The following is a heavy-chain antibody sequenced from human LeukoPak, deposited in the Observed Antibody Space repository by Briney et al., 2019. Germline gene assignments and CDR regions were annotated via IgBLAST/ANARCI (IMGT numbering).Heavy chain of an antibody. CDR1: GFTISSYA. V-gene: IGHV3-23*01. Sequence: PGGSLRLSCAASGFTISSYAMSWVRQAPGKGLEWVSAISGSAGSTYYAGSVKGRFTSSRDTSKNTLSLQMSSLRAEATAVYYYAKEIRGVVNGNIDYWGQGTLVTVSS. J-gene: IGHJ4*02. CDR3: AKEIRGVVNGNIDY. D-gene: IGHD3-10*01. CDR2: ISGSAGST.